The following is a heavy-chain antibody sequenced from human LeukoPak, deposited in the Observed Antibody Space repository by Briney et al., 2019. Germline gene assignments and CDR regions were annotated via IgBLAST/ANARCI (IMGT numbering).Heavy chain of an antibody. Sequence: GSLRLSCAASGFTFSSFAMGWVRQPPGKGLEWIGIIYHSGSTYYNPSLKSRVTISVDTSKNLFSLNLSSVTAADTAVYYCARRFGDPFDYWGQGTLVTVSS. CDR3: ARRFGDPFDY. CDR1: GFTFSSFAM. V-gene: IGHV4-38-2*01. J-gene: IGHJ4*02. CDR2: IYHSGST. D-gene: IGHD3-10*01.